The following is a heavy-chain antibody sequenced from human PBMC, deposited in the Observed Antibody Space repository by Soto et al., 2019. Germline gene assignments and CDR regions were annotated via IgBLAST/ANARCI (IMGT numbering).Heavy chain of an antibody. V-gene: IGHV3-30*18. Sequence: GWLGRTGSASGFTFSSYGMHGVRQAPGKGLEWVAVISYDGSNKYYADSVKGRFTISRDNCKNTMYLQMNSLRAEDTAVYYCEKDEIAVAGADAFDIWGQGTMVTV. J-gene: IGHJ3*02. CDR1: GFTFSSYG. CDR3: EKDEIAVAGADAFDI. CDR2: ISYDGSNK. D-gene: IGHD6-19*01.